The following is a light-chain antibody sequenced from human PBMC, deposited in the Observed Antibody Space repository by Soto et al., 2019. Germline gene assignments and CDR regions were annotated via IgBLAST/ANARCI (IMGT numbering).Light chain of an antibody. J-gene: IGLJ3*02. V-gene: IGLV4-69*01. CDR1: SGHSSYA. CDR2: LNSDGSH. Sequence: QLVLTQSPSASASLGASVKLTCTLSSGHSSYAIAWHQQQPEKGPRYLMKLNSDGSHSKGDGIPDRFSGSSSGAERYRTISGLQSEDEAEYFCQTWGTGIQVFGGGTKLTVL. CDR3: QTWGTGIQV.